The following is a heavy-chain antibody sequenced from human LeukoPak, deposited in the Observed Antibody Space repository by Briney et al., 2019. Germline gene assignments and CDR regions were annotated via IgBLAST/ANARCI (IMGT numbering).Heavy chain of an antibody. V-gene: IGHV1-46*01. Sequence: GAVKVSCKASGYTFTSYDMHWVRPAPGQGLEWMGIINPSSGSTSNAQIFQGRVTMTRDTSTSTVYMGLSSLRSEDTAVYYCARGGSSWYRGSFQHWGEGTLVT. J-gene: IGHJ1*01. CDR2: INPSSGST. D-gene: IGHD6-13*01. CDR3: ARGGSSWYRGSFQH. CDR1: GYTFTSYD.